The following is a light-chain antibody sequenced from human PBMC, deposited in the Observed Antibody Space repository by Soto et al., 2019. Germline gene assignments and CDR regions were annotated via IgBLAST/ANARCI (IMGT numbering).Light chain of an antibody. V-gene: IGLV2-11*01. CDR2: DVS. CDR1: SSDVGGYSY. Sequence: QSVLTQPRSVSGSPGQSVTISCTGTSSDVGGYSYVSWYQQHPGKAPKLMIYDVSKRPSGVPDRFSGSKSGNTASLTISGLQAEDEADYYCCSYAGSYSHYVFGTGTKVTVL. CDR3: CSYAGSYSHYV. J-gene: IGLJ1*01.